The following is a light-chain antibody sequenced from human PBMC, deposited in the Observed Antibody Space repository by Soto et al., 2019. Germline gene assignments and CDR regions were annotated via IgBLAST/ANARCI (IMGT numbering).Light chain of an antibody. CDR2: GNN. V-gene: IGLV1-40*01. CDR1: SSNIGAGYD. CDR3: HSYDSSLSGSV. Sequence: QPVLTQPPSVSGAPGQRVTISCSGGSSNIGAGYDVHWYQQLPETAPKLLIYGNNNRPSGVPDRFSGSKSGTSASLAITGLQAEDEADYYCHSYDSSLSGSVFGGGTKLTVL. J-gene: IGLJ3*02.